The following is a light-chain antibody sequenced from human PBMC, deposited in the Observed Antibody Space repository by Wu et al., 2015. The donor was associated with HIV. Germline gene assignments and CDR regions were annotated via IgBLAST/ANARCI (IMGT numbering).Light chain of an antibody. J-gene: IGKJ3*01. CDR2: GAS. V-gene: IGKV3-15*01. CDR3: HQRSIWPMT. CDR1: QSVSSN. Sequence: EIVMTQSPATLSVSPGERATLSCRASQSVSSNLAWYQQKPGQAPRLLIYGASTRATGIPARFSGSGSGTEFTLTISSLEPEDFAVYYCHQRSIWPMTFGPGTTVDIK.